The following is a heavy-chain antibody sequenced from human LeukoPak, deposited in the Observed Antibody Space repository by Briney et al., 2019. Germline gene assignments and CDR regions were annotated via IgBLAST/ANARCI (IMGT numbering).Heavy chain of an antibody. CDR1: GGSFSGYY. CDR3: ARHTPSIAGSAYYFDY. CDR2: INHSGST. Sequence: SETLSLTCAVYGGSFSGYYWSWIRQPPGKGLEWIGEINHSGSTNYNPSLKSRVTISVDTSKNQFSLKLSSVSAADTAVYYCARHTPSIAGSAYYFDYWGQGTLVTVSS. D-gene: IGHD6-6*01. V-gene: IGHV4-34*01. J-gene: IGHJ4*02.